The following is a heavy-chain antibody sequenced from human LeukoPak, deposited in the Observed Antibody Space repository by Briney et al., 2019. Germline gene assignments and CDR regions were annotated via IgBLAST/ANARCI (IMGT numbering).Heavy chain of an antibody. CDR3: ARVGAWELQRVFDY. Sequence: GGSLRLSCAASGFTFSDYWMTWVRQVPGKGLEWVANINRGENEVHYVDSVKGRFTISRDNAKNSLYLQLDSLRVEDTAVYYCARVGAWELQRVFDYWGQGTLVTVSS. J-gene: IGHJ4*02. CDR1: GFTFSDYW. CDR2: INRGENEV. D-gene: IGHD1-26*01. V-gene: IGHV3-7*01.